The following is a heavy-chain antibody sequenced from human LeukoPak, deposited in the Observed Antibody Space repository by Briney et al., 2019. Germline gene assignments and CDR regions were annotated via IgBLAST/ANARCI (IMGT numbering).Heavy chain of an antibody. CDR3: AREDIVVVVAATVGYFQH. CDR2: IYYSGST. Sequence: SETLSLTCTVSGGSISSSIYYWGWIRQPPGKGLEWIGSIYYSGSTYYNPSLKSRVTISVDTSKNQFSLKLSSVTAADTAVYYCAREDIVVVVAATVGYFQHWGQGTLVTVSS. V-gene: IGHV4-39*01. CDR1: GGSISSSIYY. D-gene: IGHD2-15*01. J-gene: IGHJ1*01.